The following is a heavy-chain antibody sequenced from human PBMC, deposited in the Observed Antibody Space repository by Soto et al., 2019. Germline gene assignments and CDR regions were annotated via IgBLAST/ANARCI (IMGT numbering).Heavy chain of an antibody. J-gene: IGHJ6*02. CDR1: GDSVSSNSAA. CDR2: TYYRSKWYN. V-gene: IGHV6-1*01. CDR3: ARVRGIFGFVTLVGRGQNCIHV. Sequence: PSQTLSLTCAISGDSVSSNSAAWNWIRQSPSRGLEWLGRTYYRSKWYNDYAVSVKSRITINPDTSKNQISLQLNSVTPEDTAVYDCARVRGIFGFVTLVGRGQNCIHVWGQGTMVTVSS. D-gene: IGHD3-3*01.